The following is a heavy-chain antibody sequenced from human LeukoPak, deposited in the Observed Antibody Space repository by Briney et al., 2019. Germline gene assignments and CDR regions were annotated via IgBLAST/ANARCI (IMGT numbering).Heavy chain of an antibody. Sequence: GASVKVSRKASGGTFSSYAISWVRQAPGQGLEWMGGIIPIFGTANYAQKFQGRVTITADESTSTAYMELSSLRSEDTAVYYCAREGPGIAVAGTVIYPYWGQGTLVTVSS. CDR1: GGTFSSYA. D-gene: IGHD6-19*01. CDR2: IIPIFGTA. CDR3: AREGPGIAVAGTVIYPY. J-gene: IGHJ4*02. V-gene: IGHV1-69*13.